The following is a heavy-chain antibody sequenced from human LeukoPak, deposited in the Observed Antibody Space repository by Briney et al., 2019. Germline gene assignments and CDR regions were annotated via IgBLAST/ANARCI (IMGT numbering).Heavy chain of an antibody. CDR2: FFSTWIT. J-gene: IGHJ4*02. D-gene: IGHD2-21*02. CDR3: VTSAYCGGDCYPQY. CDR1: GGSISSYY. V-gene: IGHV4-59*05. Sequence: SETLSLTCTVSGGSISSYYWSWIRQPPGKGLEWILSFFSTWITYYNPSLESRVTISVDTSKNQFSLNLSSVTAADTAVYYCVTSAYCGGDCYPQYWGQGTLVTVSS.